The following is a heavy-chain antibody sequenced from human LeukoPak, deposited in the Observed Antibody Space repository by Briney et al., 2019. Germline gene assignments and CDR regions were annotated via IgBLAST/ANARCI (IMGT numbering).Heavy chain of an antibody. J-gene: IGHJ4*02. V-gene: IGHV3-23*01. Sequence: GGSLRLSCAASGFTFSSYVMSWVRQAPGKGLEWVSVISGGGESTYYADSVKGRFTFSRDNSKSTLYLHMSSLRAEDTAVYYCAKGSSPLGHFDYWGQGTLVTVSS. CDR2: ISGGGEST. D-gene: IGHD6-13*01. CDR1: GFTFSSYV. CDR3: AKGSSPLGHFDY.